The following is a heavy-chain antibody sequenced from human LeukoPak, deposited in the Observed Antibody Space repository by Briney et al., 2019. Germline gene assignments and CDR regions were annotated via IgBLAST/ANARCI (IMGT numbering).Heavy chain of an antibody. Sequence: GASVKVSCKASGYTFTSYGISWVRQAPGQGLEWMGWISAYNGNTNYAQKLQGRVTMTTDTSTSTAYMELRSLRSDDTAVYYCARGFITNNRYYYYYMDVWGKGTTVTVSS. CDR2: ISAYNGNT. V-gene: IGHV1-18*01. J-gene: IGHJ6*03. D-gene: IGHD3-22*01. CDR3: ARGFITNNRYYYYYMDV. CDR1: GYTFTSYG.